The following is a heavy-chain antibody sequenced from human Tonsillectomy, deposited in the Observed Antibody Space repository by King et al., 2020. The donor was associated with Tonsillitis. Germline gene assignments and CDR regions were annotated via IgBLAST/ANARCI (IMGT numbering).Heavy chain of an antibody. CDR1: GGSFSGYY. D-gene: IGHD3-22*01. CDR3: ARGWYDSSGYDLDY. J-gene: IGHJ4*02. V-gene: IGHV4-34*01. Sequence: VQLQQWGAGLLKPSETLSLTCAVYGGSFSGYYWTWIRQPPGKGLEWVGEINHSGSTNYNPSLKSPVTISVDTSKNQFSLKLSSVTAADTAVYYCARGWYDSSGYDLDYWGQGTLVTVSS. CDR2: INHSGST.